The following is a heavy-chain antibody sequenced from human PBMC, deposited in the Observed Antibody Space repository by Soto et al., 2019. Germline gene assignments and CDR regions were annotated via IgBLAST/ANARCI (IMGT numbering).Heavy chain of an antibody. Sequence: ASVKVSCKASGYTFTDYFMHWVRQAPGQRLEWMGWINAGNGNTKYSQKFQGRVTITRDTSASTAYMELSSLRSEDTAVYYCARLGGNSGAELDYWGQGTLVTVSS. D-gene: IGHD2-21*02. CDR1: GYTFTDYF. CDR2: INAGNGNT. V-gene: IGHV1-3*01. CDR3: ARLGGNSGAELDY. J-gene: IGHJ4*02.